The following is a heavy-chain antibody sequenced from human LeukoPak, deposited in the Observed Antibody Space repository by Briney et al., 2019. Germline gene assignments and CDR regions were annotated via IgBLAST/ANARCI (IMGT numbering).Heavy chain of an antibody. J-gene: IGHJ6*02. V-gene: IGHV3-23*01. CDR1: GFTFRNYL. CDR3: AKVLGFGGDAYGMDV. Sequence: GGSLRLSCAASGFTFRNYLMNWVRQAPGKGLEWVSFISSTGGTIYYADSVKGRFTVSRDNSKNTQFLQMNSLRAEDTAVYYCAKVLGFGGDAYGMDVWGLGTTVTVSS. CDR2: ISSTGGTI. D-gene: IGHD3-10*01.